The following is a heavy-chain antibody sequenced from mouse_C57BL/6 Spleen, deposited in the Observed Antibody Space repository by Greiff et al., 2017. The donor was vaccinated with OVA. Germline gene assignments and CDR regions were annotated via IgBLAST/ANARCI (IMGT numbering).Heavy chain of an antibody. CDR1: GFTFSSYT. CDR3: ARRYDYDGFDY. CDR2: ISGGGGNT. Sequence: EVMLVESGGGLVKPGGSLKLSCAASGFTFSSYTMSWVRQTPEKRLEWVATISGGGGNTYYPDSVKGRFTISRDNAKNTLYLQMSSLRSEDTALYYCARRYDYDGFDYWGQGTTLTVSS. D-gene: IGHD2-4*01. J-gene: IGHJ2*01. V-gene: IGHV5-9*01.